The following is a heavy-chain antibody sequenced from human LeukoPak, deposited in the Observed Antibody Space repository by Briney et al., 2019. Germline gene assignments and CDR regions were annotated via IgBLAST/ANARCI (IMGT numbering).Heavy chain of an antibody. CDR3: ARDLYHDSTGYIPAGDAFDI. D-gene: IGHD3-22*01. CDR2: IRSSSTYI. J-gene: IGHJ3*02. CDR1: GFTFSSYS. Sequence: NSGGSLRLSCAASGFTFSSYSLNWVRQAPGKGLEWVSSIRSSSTYIYYADSVKGRFTISRENANNSVYLQMNSLRAEDRAVYYCARDLYHDSTGYIPAGDAFDIWGQGTMVTVSS. V-gene: IGHV3-21*06.